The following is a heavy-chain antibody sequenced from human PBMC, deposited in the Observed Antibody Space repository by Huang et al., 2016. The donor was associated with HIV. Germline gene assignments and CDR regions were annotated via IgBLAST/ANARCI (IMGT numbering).Heavy chain of an antibody. J-gene: IGHJ4*02. CDR2: ISYDGKTK. CDR3: AKGGSAAAVLDF. CDR1: GFTFRSYG. V-gene: IGHV3-30*18. Sequence: QVQLVESGGGVVQPGRSLRISCAASGFTFRSYGMHWVRQAPGKGLEWVAVISYDGKTKYYADAGKGRFSISRDNSKTTVYLQLNSLRVEDTAVYYCAKGGSAAAVLDFWGQGTLVTVSS. D-gene: IGHD6-13*01.